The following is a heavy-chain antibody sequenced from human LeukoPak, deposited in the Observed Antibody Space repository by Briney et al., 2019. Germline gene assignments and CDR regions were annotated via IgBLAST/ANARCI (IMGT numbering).Heavy chain of an antibody. CDR1: GFSLTTTGVG. Sequence: KESGPTLVKPTQTLTLTCTFSGFSLTTTGVGVGWIRQPPGKALEWLALIHRDDDKRYSQALKSRLTISRDISRNHVVLTMTNMDPLDTATYYCAHSGGYCTHSTCYDHFDKWGQGTLVTVSS. CDR2: IHRDDDK. V-gene: IGHV2-5*02. CDR3: AHSGGYCTHSTCYDHFDK. J-gene: IGHJ4*02. D-gene: IGHD2-15*01.